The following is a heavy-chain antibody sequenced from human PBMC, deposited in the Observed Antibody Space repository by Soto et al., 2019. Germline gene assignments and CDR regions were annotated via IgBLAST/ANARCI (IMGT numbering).Heavy chain of an antibody. D-gene: IGHD5-18*01. Sequence: SETLSLTCTVSGGSISSYYWSWIRQPPGKGLEWIGYIYYSGSTNYNPSLKSRVTITVDTSKNQFSLKLSSVTAADTAVYYCARGLGYSYGRGTYYYYSGMDVWGQGTTVTVS. V-gene: IGHV4-59*01. CDR3: ARGLGYSYGRGTYYYYSGMDV. CDR2: IYYSGST. J-gene: IGHJ6*02. CDR1: GGSISSYY.